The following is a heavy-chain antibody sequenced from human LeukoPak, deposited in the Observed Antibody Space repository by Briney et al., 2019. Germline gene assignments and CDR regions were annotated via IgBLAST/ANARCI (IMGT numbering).Heavy chain of an antibody. CDR2: IEGDNSGA. D-gene: IGHD1-1*01. J-gene: IGHJ3*01. Sequence: GGSLRLSCAASGFTFSSYAMSWVRQSPEKGLEWVSSIEGDNSGAYYVDSVKGRFTISRDNSRKMLYLEMSSLRVEDTAVYYCAKDSFRENGRWDAFDVWGQGTMVTVSS. CDR3: AKDSFRENGRWDAFDV. CDR1: GFTFSSYA. V-gene: IGHV3-23*01.